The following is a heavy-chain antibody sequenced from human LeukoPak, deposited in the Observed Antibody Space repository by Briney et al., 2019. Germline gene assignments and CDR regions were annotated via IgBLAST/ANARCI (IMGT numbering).Heavy chain of an antibody. D-gene: IGHD3-22*01. J-gene: IGHJ4*02. V-gene: IGHV3-23*01. CDR1: GFTFSSYA. CDR2: ISGSGGST. Sequence: GGSLGLSCAASGFTFSSYAMSWVRQAPGKGLEWVSAISGSGGSTYYADSVEGRFTISRDNSKNTLYLQMNSLRAEDTAVYYCAKDSYYYDSGTGDYWGQGTLVTVSS. CDR3: AKDSYYYDSGTGDY.